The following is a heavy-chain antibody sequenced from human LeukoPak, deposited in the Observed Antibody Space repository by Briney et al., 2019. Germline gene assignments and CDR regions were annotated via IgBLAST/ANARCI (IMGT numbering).Heavy chain of an antibody. V-gene: IGHV3-7*05. CDR2: IKEDGSQK. D-gene: IGHD2-2*01. J-gene: IGHJ4*02. CDR3: ARETSANYDY. Sequence: GGSLRLSCVASGLTLSSNWMGWVRQAPGKGLEWVATIKEDGSQKYYVGSVKGRFTISRDNAKNSLYLQMNSLRADDTAVYYCARETSANYDYWGQGTLVTVSS. CDR1: GLTLSSNW.